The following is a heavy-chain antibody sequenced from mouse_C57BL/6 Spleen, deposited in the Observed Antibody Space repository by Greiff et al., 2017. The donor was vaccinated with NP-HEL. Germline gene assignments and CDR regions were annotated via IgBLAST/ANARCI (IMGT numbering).Heavy chain of an antibody. CDR2: ISSGGSYT. Sequence: EVQGVESGGDLVKPGGSLKLSCAASGFTFSSYGMSWVRQTPDKRLEWVATISSGGSYTYYPDSVKGRFTISRDNAKNTLYLQMSSLKSEDTAMYYCARQDSNYAFDYWGQGTTLTVSS. CDR3: ARQDSNYAFDY. J-gene: IGHJ2*01. V-gene: IGHV5-6*01. CDR1: GFTFSSYG. D-gene: IGHD2-5*01.